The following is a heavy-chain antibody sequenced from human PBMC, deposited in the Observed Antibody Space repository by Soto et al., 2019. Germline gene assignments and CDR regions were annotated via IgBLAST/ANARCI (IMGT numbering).Heavy chain of an antibody. CDR2: LSYGGSN. D-gene: IGHD5-18*01. CDR1: GGSINSGGYC. Sequence: QVQLQESGPGLVRPSQTLSLTCPVSGGSINSGGYCWSWIRQHPEKGLDWIGCLSYGGSNSSNPSLKSQDTISVDTSKNQFSLMLTSVTAADTAVYYCSRGILVWGQGALITVSS. V-gene: IGHV4-31*01. J-gene: IGHJ4*02. CDR3: SRGILV.